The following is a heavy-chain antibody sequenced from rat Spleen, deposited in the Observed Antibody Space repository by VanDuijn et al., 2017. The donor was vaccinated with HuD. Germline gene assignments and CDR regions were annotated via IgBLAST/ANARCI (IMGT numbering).Heavy chain of an antibody. CDR2: INYDGNST. Sequence: EVYLVESGGGLVQPGRSLKLSCAASGFTFSDYYMAWVRQAPTKGLEWVATINYDGNSTYYRDSVKGRFTISRDNAKSTLYLQMDSLRSEDTATYHCARRGYDGSYQIPYWYIDFWGPGTMVTVSS. J-gene: IGHJ1*01. CDR3: ARRGYDGSYQIPYWYIDF. V-gene: IGHV5-7*01. CDR1: GFTFSDYY. D-gene: IGHD1-12*02.